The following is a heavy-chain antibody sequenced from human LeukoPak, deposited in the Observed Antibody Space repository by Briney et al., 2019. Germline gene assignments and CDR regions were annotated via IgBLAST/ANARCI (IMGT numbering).Heavy chain of an antibody. Sequence: ASVKVSCKASGYTFTSYAMHWVRQAPGQRLEWMGWTNAGNGNTKYSQKFQGRVTITRDTSASTAYMELSSLRSEDTAVYYCARDRGGSDRRGAFDIWGQGTMVTVSS. CDR1: GYTFTSYA. D-gene: IGHD1-26*01. CDR2: TNAGNGNT. J-gene: IGHJ3*02. V-gene: IGHV1-3*01. CDR3: ARDRGGSDRRGAFDI.